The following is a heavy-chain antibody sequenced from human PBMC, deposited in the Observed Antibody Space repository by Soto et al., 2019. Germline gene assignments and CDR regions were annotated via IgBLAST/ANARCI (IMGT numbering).Heavy chain of an antibody. Sequence: ASMKVSCEASGYRFTAYHMQWARQAPGQGLEWMGWINPNSGVTNYAQKFQDWVTVTRDTSISTVYMELSRLKSDDPAVYYCARENIFGVVREYYFDYWLQGTLDIVSS. V-gene: IGHV1-2*04. CDR2: INPNSGVT. D-gene: IGHD3-3*01. J-gene: IGHJ4*02. CDR3: ARENIFGVVREYYFDY. CDR1: GYRFTAYH.